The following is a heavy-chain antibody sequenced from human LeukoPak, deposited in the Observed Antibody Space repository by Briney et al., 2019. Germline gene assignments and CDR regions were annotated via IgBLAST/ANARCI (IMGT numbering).Heavy chain of an antibody. V-gene: IGHV3-23*01. D-gene: IGHD2-2*01. CDR1: GCTISSYS. CDR3: VKDTEKGAIFPEYLQQ. CDR2: ISGSGGRT. J-gene: IGHJ1*01. Sequence: GGSLRLSCAASGCTISSYSMSWIRQAPGKGLEWVSAISGSGGRTYYADSVKGRFTISRDNSKDTLYLQMNSLRTEDTAVCYAVKDTEKGAIFPEYLQQWRQGSLVTVSS.